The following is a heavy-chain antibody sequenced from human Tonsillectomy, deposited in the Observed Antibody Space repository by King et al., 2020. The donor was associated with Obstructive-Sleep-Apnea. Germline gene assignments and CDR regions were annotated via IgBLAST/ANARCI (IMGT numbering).Heavy chain of an antibody. CDR1: GYTFTGYY. CDR3: ARSYGSGSTKADY. CDR2: INPNSGGT. V-gene: IGHV1-2*02. Sequence: VQLVESGAEVKKPGASVKVSCKASGYTFTGYYIHWVRQAPGQGLEWIGWINPNSGGTNYALKFQGRVTMTRDTSISTAYMELSRLRSDDTAVYYCARSYGSGSTKADYWGQGTLVTVSS. D-gene: IGHD3-10*01. J-gene: IGHJ4*02.